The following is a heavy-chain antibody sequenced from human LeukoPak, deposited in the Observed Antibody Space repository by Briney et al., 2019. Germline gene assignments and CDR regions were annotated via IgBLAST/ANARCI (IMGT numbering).Heavy chain of an antibody. CDR2: IYTSGST. CDR1: GYSISSGYY. Sequence: SETLSLTCTVSGYSISSGYYWGWIRQPPGKGLEWIGRIYTSGSTKYNPSLKSRVTMSVDTSKNQFSLKLSSVTAADTAVYYCARDRSLGELTTESPSFDYWGQGTLVTVSS. CDR3: ARDRSLGELTTESPSFDY. J-gene: IGHJ4*02. V-gene: IGHV4-38-2*02. D-gene: IGHD3-16*01.